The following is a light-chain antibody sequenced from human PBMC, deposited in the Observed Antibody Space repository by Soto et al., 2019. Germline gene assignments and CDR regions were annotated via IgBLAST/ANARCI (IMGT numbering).Light chain of an antibody. CDR2: DVS. Sequence: QSVLTQPASVSGAPGQSITISCPGTSSDVGGYNYVSWYQQHPGKAPKLMIYDVSNRPSGVSNRFSGSKSGNTASLTISGLQAEDEADYYCSSYTSSSTLEVFGPGTKVTVL. V-gene: IGLV2-14*01. J-gene: IGLJ1*01. CDR1: SSDVGGYNY. CDR3: SSYTSSSTLEV.